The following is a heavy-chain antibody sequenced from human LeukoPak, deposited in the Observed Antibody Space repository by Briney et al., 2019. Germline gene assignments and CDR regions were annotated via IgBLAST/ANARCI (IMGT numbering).Heavy chain of an antibody. Sequence: PSETLSLTCTVSSGSISTSNYYWGWVRQPPGKALEWIGNIFYSGSTYYNPSLKSRVTISVDTSKNQFSLKLSSVTAADTAVYYCARGLVWLLRSHYYYYYMDVWGKGTTVTVSS. CDR1: SGSISTSNYY. D-gene: IGHD5-18*01. CDR3: ARGLVWLLRSHYYYYYMDV. CDR2: IFYSGST. J-gene: IGHJ6*03. V-gene: IGHV4-39*01.